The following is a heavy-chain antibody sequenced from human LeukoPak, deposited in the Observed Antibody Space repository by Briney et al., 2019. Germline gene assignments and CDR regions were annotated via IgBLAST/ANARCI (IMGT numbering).Heavy chain of an antibody. D-gene: IGHD3-3*01. CDR3: ARNYDFWSGYSNYYYGMDV. CDR2: IYSGGST. J-gene: IGHJ6*02. CDR1: GFAVSSNY. Sequence: GGSLRLSCAASGFAVSSNYMSWVRQAPGKGLEWVSVIYSGGSTYYADSVKGRFTISRGNSKNTLYLQMNSLRAEDTAVYYCARNYDFWSGYSNYYYGMDVWGQGTTVTVSS. V-gene: IGHV3-66*01.